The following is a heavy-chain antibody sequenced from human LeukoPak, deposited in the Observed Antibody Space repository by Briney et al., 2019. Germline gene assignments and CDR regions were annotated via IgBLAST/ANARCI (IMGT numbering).Heavy chain of an antibody. V-gene: IGHV1-3*01. CDR1: GGTFSSYA. CDR2: INAGNGNT. J-gene: IGHJ3*02. Sequence: GASVKVSCKASGGTFSSYAISWVRQAPGQRLEWMGWINAGNGNTKYSQKFQGRVTITRDTSASTAYMELSSLRSEDTAVYYCASMVRGGGAFDIWGQGTMVTVSS. CDR3: ASMVRGGGAFDI. D-gene: IGHD3-10*01.